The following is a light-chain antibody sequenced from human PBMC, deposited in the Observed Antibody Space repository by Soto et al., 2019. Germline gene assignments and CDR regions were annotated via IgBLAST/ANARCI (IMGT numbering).Light chain of an antibody. Sequence: QSALTQPASVSGSPGQSVTISCTGTSSDFGGYNYVYWYQQHPGKAPKLLIYQVSGRTSGVSDRFSGSKSGNTASLTISGLQAEDEACYYCSSYTSSSRVLFGGGTKLTVL. CDR1: SSDFGGYNY. CDR3: SSYTSSSRVL. J-gene: IGLJ2*01. CDR2: QVS. V-gene: IGLV2-14*01.